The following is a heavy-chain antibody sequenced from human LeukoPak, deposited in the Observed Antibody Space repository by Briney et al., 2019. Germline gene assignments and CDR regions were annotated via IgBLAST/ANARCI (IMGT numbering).Heavy chain of an antibody. CDR3: ARDMSRFPRAP. D-gene: IGHD3-3*01. V-gene: IGHV3-66*02. CDR2: IYSGGST. CDR1: GFTVSSNY. J-gene: IGHJ5*02. Sequence: GGSLRLSCAASGFTVSSNYMSWVRQAPGEGLEWVSVIYSGGSTYYADSVKGRFIISRDNSKNTLYLQMNSLRAEDTAVYYCARDMSRFPRAPWGQGTLVTVSS.